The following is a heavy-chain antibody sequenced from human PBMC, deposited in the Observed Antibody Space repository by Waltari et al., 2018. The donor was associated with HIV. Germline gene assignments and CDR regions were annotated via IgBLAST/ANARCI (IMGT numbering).Heavy chain of an antibody. V-gene: IGHV1-69*04. J-gene: IGHJ6*02. CDR2: IIPALGST. CDR1: ADTFNSYA. CDR3: ARAGLRQLGRPYYYGLDV. D-gene: IGHD6-6*01. Sequence: QDQLVQSGAAVRKPGSSVKVSCTASADTFNSYALNWVRQAPGQGPEWLGRIIPALGSTNYAPRFRGRVTITADKSTTTAYMELSRLTSEDTAVYFCARAGLRQLGRPYYYGLDVWGQGTTVTVSS.